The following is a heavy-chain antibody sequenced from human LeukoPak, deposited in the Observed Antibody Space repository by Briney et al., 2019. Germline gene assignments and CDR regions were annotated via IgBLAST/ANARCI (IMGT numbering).Heavy chain of an antibody. CDR3: ASLELPNYYYGMDV. D-gene: IGHD3-10*01. V-gene: IGHV3-23*01. J-gene: IGHJ6*02. CDR1: GFTFSNFG. CDR2: ISGSGSST. Sequence: GGSLRLSCAASGFTFSNFGMSWVRQAPGKGLEWVSAISGSGSSTFYPDSVKGRFTISRDNSKNTLYLQMNSLRAEDTAVYYCASLELPNYYYGMDVWGQGTTVTVSS.